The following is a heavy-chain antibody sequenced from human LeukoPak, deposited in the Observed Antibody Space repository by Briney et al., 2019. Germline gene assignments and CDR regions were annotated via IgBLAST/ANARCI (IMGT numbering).Heavy chain of an antibody. D-gene: IGHD1-26*01. CDR1: GFTFGSYA. CDR3: ASWVVGDGY. V-gene: IGHV3-21*01. Sequence: PGGSLRLSCATSGFTFGSYAMTWVRQAPGKGLEWVSSISSSSSYIYYADSVKGRFTISRDNAKNSLYLQMNSLRAEDTAVYYCASWVVGDGYWGQGTLVTVSS. J-gene: IGHJ4*02. CDR2: ISSSSSYI.